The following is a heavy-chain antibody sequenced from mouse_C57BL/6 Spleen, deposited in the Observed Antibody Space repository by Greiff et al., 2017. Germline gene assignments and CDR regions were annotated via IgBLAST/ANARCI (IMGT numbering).Heavy chain of an antibody. CDR2: IHPNSGST. CDR3: ARRYYGSSGYFDV. V-gene: IGHV1-64*01. CDR1: GYTFTSYW. D-gene: IGHD1-1*01. J-gene: IGHJ1*03. Sequence: VQLQQPGAELVKPGASVKLSCKASGYTFTSYWMHWVKQRPGQGLEWIGMIHPNSGSTNYNEKFKSKATLTVDKSSSTAYMQLSSLTSEDSAVYYCARRYYGSSGYFDVWGTGTTVTVSS.